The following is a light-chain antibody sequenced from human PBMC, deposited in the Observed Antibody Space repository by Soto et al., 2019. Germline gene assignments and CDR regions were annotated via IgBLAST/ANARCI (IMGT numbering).Light chain of an antibody. J-gene: IGKJ1*01. Sequence: DIQMTQSPSSLPPSVGDTITIACRASQSVRSYLNWYQQKPGKAPDLLIYTTTSLQSEVPSRFSGSGSETHFTLTITSLQPEDFATYFCQQTYSAPPWTFGPGTKVDI. CDR3: QQTYSAPPWT. V-gene: IGKV1-39*01. CDR2: TTT. CDR1: QSVRSY.